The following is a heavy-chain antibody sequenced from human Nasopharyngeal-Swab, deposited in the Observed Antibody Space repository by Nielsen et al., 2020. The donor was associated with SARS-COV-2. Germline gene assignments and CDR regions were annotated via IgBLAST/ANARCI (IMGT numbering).Heavy chain of an antibody. CDR2: INPSSGGT. CDR3: ARVFKQLSLERCGFDP. CDR1: GYTFTGYY. V-gene: IGHV1-2*06. Sequence: ASVKVSCKASGYTFTGYYMHWVRQAPGQGLEWMGRINPSSGGTNYAQKFQGRVTMTRDTSISTAYMELSRLRSDDTAVYYCARVFKQLSLERCGFDPWGQGTLVTVSS. D-gene: IGHD5-24*01. J-gene: IGHJ5*02.